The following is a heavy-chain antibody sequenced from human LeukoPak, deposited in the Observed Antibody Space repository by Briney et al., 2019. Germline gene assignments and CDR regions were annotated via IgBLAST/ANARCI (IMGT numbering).Heavy chain of an antibody. V-gene: IGHV3-21*01. Sequence: PGGSLGLSHAASGFTFSSYSMNWVRQAPGKGLEWVSSISSSSSYIYYADSVKGRFTISRDNAKNSLYLQMNSLRAEDTAVYYCARGLRGNWFDPWGQGTLVTVSS. J-gene: IGHJ5*02. CDR2: ISSSSSYI. CDR1: GFTFSSYS. D-gene: IGHD3-10*01. CDR3: ARGLRGNWFDP.